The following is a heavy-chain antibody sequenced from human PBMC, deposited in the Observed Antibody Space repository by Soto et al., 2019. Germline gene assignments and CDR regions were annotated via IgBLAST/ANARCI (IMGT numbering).Heavy chain of an antibody. D-gene: IGHD6-6*01. Sequence: EVQLVESGGGLVQPGGSLRLSCVASGVTVGNNYMSWVRQAPGKGLEWASLIYSVGTTHYADSVRGRFTISRDSSKNTLYLEMKSLRREDTAIYYCMNRPRAWGQGTLVTVSS. CDR1: GVTVGNNY. J-gene: IGHJ5*02. CDR3: MNRPRA. V-gene: IGHV3-66*01. CDR2: IYSVGTT.